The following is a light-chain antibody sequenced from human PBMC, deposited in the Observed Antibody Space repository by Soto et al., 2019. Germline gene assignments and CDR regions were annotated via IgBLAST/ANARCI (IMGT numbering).Light chain of an antibody. Sequence: DIQMTQSPSSLSASVGGRVTITCRASQSIGRYLNWYQEKPGKAPNVVIFTASSLQSGVPSRFNGSGSGTEFTLTISSLQPEDVATYYCQKYNSALTFGQGTRLEIK. CDR3: QKYNSALT. V-gene: IGKV1-39*01. CDR2: TAS. CDR1: QSIGRY. J-gene: IGKJ5*01.